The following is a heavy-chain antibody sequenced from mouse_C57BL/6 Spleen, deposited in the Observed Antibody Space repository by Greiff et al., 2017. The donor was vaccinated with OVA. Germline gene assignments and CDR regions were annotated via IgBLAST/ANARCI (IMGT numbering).Heavy chain of an antibody. J-gene: IGHJ4*01. CDR1: GFSLTSYG. D-gene: IGHD1-1*01. Sequence: QVQLQQSGPGLVQPSQSLSITCTVSGFSLTSYGVHWVRQSPGKGLEWLGVIWRGGSTDYNAAFMSRLSITKDNSKSQVFFKMNSLQADDTAIYYCAKNYGSRWYAMDYWGQGTSVTVSS. CDR2: IWRGGST. V-gene: IGHV2-5*01. CDR3: AKNYGSRWYAMDY.